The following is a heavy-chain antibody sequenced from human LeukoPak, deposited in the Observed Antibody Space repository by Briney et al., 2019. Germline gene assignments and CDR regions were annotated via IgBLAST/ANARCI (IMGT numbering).Heavy chain of an antibody. Sequence: PGRSLRLSCAASGLTFSSYGMHWVRQAPGKGLSWVAVISYDGSDKYYADSMKGRFTISRDNSKNTLYLQMNSLRPEDTAVYYCARGASRDGSGYWGQGTLVTVSS. CDR2: ISYDGSDK. CDR3: ARGASRDGSGY. D-gene: IGHD5-24*01. V-gene: IGHV3-30*03. J-gene: IGHJ4*02. CDR1: GLTFSSYG.